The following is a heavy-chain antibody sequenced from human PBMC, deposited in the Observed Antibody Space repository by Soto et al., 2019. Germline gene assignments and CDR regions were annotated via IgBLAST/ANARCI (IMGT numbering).Heavy chain of an antibody. Sequence: PGKGLEWVGHIYYTGSTNYNPSLNNRVTISVDTSKNHFSLQLTSVTAADTAVYFCPREDGIRYSVTFSEFLLNRTPDL. J-gene: IGHJ2*01. CDR3: PREDGIRYSVTFSEFLLNRTPDL. CDR2: IYYTGST. V-gene: IGHV4-61*03. D-gene: IGHD3-9*01.